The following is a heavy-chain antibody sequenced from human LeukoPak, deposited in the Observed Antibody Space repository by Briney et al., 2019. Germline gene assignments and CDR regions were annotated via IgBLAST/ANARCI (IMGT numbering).Heavy chain of an antibody. V-gene: IGHV3-48*02. J-gene: IGHJ4*02. CDR2: ITASGTAM. CDR3: ASSGSYRFDY. CDR1: GFTFSSYS. Sequence: DPGGSLRLSCAASGFTFSSYSMNWVRQAPGKGLEWVSHITASGTAMFYADSVKGCFTISRDNAKNSLYLQMNSLRDEDTAVYYCASSGSYRFDYWGQGTLVTVSS. D-gene: IGHD1-26*01.